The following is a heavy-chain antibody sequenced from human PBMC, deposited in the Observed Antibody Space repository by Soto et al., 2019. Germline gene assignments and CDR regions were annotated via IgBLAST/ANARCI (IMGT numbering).Heavy chain of an antibody. J-gene: IGHJ4*02. CDR3: GRGASGSYRLDY. V-gene: IGHV3-74*01. Sequence: EVQLVEFGGGLVQPGGSLRLSCEASGFTFSSYWMHWVRQAPGKGLVWVSRINSDGSSTNYADSVKGQFTISRDNAKNTLYLQMNSLRAEDTAVYYCGRGASGSYRLDYWGQGTLVTVSS. CDR2: INSDGSST. CDR1: GFTFSSYW. D-gene: IGHD3-10*01.